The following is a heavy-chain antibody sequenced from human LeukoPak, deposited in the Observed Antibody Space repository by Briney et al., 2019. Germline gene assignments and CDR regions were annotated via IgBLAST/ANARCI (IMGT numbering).Heavy chain of an antibody. CDR1: GGSISSYY. Sequence: SETLSLTCTVSGGSISSYYWSWIRQPPGKGLEWIGYIYYSGSTNYNPSLKSRVTISVDTSKNQFSLKLSSVTAADTAVCYCARGRAAAGPRAEYFQHWGQGTLVTVSS. D-gene: IGHD6-13*01. CDR2: IYYSGST. V-gene: IGHV4-59*01. CDR3: ARGRAAAGPRAEYFQH. J-gene: IGHJ1*01.